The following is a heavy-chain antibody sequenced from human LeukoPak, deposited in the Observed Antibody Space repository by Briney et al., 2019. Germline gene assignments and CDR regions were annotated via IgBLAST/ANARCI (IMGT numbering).Heavy chain of an antibody. D-gene: IGHD6-6*01. J-gene: IGHJ4*02. V-gene: IGHV4-4*09. CDR2: IYTSGST. CDR3: ARLKGSSPDFDD. CDR1: GGSISSYY. Sequence: SETLSLTCTVSGGSISSYYWSWIRQPPGQGLEWIGYIYTSGSTNYNPSLKSRVTISVDTSKNQFSLKLSSVTAADTAVYYCARLKGSSPDFDDWGQGTLVTVSS.